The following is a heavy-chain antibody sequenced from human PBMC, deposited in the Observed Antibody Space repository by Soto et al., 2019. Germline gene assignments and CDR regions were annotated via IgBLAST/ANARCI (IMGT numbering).Heavy chain of an antibody. V-gene: IGHV3-23*01. CDR1: GFTFSSYA. CDR2: ISGSGGST. J-gene: IGHJ4*02. Sequence: EVQLLESGGGLVQPGGSLRLSCAASGFTFSSYAMSWVRQAPGKGLEWVSAISGSGGSTYYADSVKGRFTISRDNSKNQRYLQMDSLRYEDTAVYYCAKGAQRWLSSFGYWGQGTLVTVSS. D-gene: IGHD3-16*02. CDR3: AKGAQRWLSSFGY.